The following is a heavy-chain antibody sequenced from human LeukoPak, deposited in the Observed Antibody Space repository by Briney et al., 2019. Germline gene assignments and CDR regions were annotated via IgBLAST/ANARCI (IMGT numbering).Heavy chain of an antibody. CDR2: ISYDGSNK. CDR1: GFTFSSYA. J-gene: IGHJ4*02. V-gene: IGHV3-30*04. Sequence: PGGSLRLSCAASGFTFSSYAMHWVRQAPGKGLEWVAVISYDGSNKYYADSVKGRFTISRDNSKNTLYLQMNSLRAEDTAVYYCAREASTLVVPAAMPAFWGQGTLVTVSS. CDR3: AREASTLVVPAAMPAF. D-gene: IGHD2-2*01.